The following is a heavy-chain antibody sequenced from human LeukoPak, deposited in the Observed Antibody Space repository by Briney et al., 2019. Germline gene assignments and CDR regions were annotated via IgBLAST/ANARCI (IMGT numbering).Heavy chain of an antibody. V-gene: IGHV4-59*08. CDR3: ACSGIAAAGTPAYYYYGMDV. CDR1: GGSISSYY. CDR2: IYYSGST. J-gene: IGHJ6*02. Sequence: SETLSLTCTVSGGSISSYYWSWIRQPPGKGLEWIGYIYYSGSTNYNPSLKSRVTISVDTPKNQFSLKLSSVTAADTAVYYCACSGIAAAGTPAYYYYGMDVWGQGTTVTVSS. D-gene: IGHD6-13*01.